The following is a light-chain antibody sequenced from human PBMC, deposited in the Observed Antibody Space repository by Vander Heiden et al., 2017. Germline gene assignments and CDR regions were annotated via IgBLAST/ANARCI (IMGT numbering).Light chain of an antibody. Sequence: SYELPPPPSVSVSPGQTARITGAGDALQKQYAYWYQQKPGQAPVLVIYKDSERPSGIPERFSGSSSWTTVTLTISGVQAEDEADYYCQSADSSGTYVFGTGTKVTVL. V-gene: IGLV3-25*03. J-gene: IGLJ1*01. CDR3: QSADSSGTYV. CDR1: ALQKQY. CDR2: KDS.